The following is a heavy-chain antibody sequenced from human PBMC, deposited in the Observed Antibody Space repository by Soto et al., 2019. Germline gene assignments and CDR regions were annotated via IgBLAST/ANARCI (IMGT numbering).Heavy chain of an antibody. J-gene: IGHJ4*02. CDR1: GVSISSSSYY. D-gene: IGHD3-9*01. CDR2: IYYSGST. V-gene: IGHV4-39*01. CDR3: ARGYYDILTGYYPFDY. Sequence: PSETLSLTCTVSGVSISSSSYYWGWIRQPPGKGLEWIGSIYYSGSTYYNPSLKSRVTISVDTSKNQFSLKLSSVTAADTAVYYCARGYYDILTGYYPFDYWGQGTLVTVSS.